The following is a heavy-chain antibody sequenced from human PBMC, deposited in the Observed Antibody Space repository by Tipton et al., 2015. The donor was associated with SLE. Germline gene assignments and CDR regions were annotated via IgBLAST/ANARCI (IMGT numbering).Heavy chain of an antibody. D-gene: IGHD3-10*01. CDR2: VYHSGST. CDR1: GGSIFNYY. J-gene: IGHJ6*02. Sequence: TLSLTCTISGGSIFNYYWNWIRQSPGKGLEWMGHVYHSGSTIYNPSLKSRVTISIDTSKKKISLNLPCVTAADTAVYFCARGVTLDVWGQGTTVIVSS. CDR3: ARGVTLDV. V-gene: IGHV4-59*08.